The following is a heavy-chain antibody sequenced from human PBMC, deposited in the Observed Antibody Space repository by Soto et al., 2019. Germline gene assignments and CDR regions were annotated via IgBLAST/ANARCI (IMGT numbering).Heavy chain of an antibody. Sequence: VQLVQSGGEVRKPGASVTVSCRASGYTFTKYGISRVRQAPGQGLEWMGWISADNDNTNYAQNLQGRVTMTTDTSTSTAYMQLRSLRSDDTAVYFCARGTSGYDYGLFDFWGQGTLVTVSS. CDR1: GYTFTKYG. CDR2: ISADNDNT. CDR3: ARGTSGYDYGLFDF. V-gene: IGHV1-18*01. J-gene: IGHJ4*02. D-gene: IGHD5-12*01.